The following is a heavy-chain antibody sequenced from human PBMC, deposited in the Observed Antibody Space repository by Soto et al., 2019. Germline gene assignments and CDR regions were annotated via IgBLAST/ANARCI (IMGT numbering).Heavy chain of an antibody. CDR2: IIPLFGTA. CDR3: AADVGAYARTFDY. D-gene: IGHD1-26*01. Sequence: QVQLVQSGAEVKKPGSSVNVSCKASGGTFSTYAISWVRQAPGQGLEWMGGIIPLFGTANYAQKFQGRVTITADESTSTAYMELSSLRSEDTAVYYCAADVGAYARTFDYWGQGSLVTVSS. V-gene: IGHV1-69*01. J-gene: IGHJ4*02. CDR1: GGTFSTYA.